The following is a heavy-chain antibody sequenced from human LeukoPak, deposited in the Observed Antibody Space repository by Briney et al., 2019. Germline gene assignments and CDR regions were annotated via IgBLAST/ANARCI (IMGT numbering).Heavy chain of an antibody. V-gene: IGHV1-69*05. CDR2: IIPIFGTA. CDR1: GGTFSSYA. CDR3: AILTYYYDSSGYYSFDY. Sequence: GASVKVSCKASGGTFSSYAISWVRQAPGQGLEWMGGIIPIFGTANYAQKFQGRVTITTDESTSTAYMELRSLRSEDTAVYYCAILTYYYDSSGYYSFDYWGQGTLVTVSS. D-gene: IGHD3-22*01. J-gene: IGHJ4*02.